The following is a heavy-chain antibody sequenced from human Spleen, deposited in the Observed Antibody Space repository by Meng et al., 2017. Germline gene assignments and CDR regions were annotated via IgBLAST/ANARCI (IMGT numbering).Heavy chain of an antibody. CDR2: IHHTGST. CDR3: ARDQYFYDSSGYYSDYFDY. Sequence: SETLSLTCSVSGDSISNSYWNWIRQSPGKGLEWIGNIHHTGSTNYNPSLKSRVTISVDPSKNQFSLKLSSVTSADTAVYYCARDQYFYDSSGYYSDYFDYWGLGTMVTVSS. V-gene: IGHV4-59*12. D-gene: IGHD3-22*01. J-gene: IGHJ4*02. CDR1: GDSISNSY.